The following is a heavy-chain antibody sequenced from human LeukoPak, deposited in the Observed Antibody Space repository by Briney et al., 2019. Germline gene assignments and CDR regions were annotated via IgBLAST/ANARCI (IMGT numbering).Heavy chain of an antibody. V-gene: IGHV3-48*03. J-gene: IGHJ4*02. Sequence: GGSLRLSCAASGFTFSSYEMNWVRQAPGKGLEWVSYISSSGSTIYYADSAKGRFTISRDNSRNSLFLQMNSLRTEDTALYFCAKRSGAPNNFDYWGQGVLVTISS. CDR2: ISSSGSTI. CDR1: GFTFSSYE. CDR3: AKRSGAPNNFDY. D-gene: IGHD5-24*01.